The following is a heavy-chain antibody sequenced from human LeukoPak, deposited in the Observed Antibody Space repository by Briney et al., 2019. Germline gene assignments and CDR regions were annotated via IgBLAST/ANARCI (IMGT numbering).Heavy chain of an antibody. Sequence: GGSLRLSCAASGFTFSTYGMHWVRQAPGKGLEWVAVISYHGSNQNYADSVKGRFTISRDNSKNTLYLQMNSLRPEDAAVYYCAKAPVTTCRGAFCYPFDYWGLGTLVTVSS. D-gene: IGHD2-15*01. CDR3: AKAPVTTCRGAFCYPFDY. CDR1: GFTFSTYG. J-gene: IGHJ4*02. V-gene: IGHV3-30*18. CDR2: ISYHGSNQ.